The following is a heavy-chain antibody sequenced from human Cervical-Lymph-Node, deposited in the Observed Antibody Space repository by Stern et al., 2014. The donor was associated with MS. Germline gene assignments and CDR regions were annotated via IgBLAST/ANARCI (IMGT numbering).Heavy chain of an antibody. Sequence: EVQLVESGGGLVQPGGSLRLSCTASGFTFSSYWMHWVRQAPGKGLVWVSHINRDGSSTTYADSVKGRFTISRDNAKNTLYLQMNSLRAEVTAVYYCARALEDYGDYPNWFDPWGQGTLVTVSS. CDR2: INRDGSST. J-gene: IGHJ5*02. V-gene: IGHV3-74*02. CDR3: ARALEDYGDYPNWFDP. D-gene: IGHD4-17*01. CDR1: GFTFSSYW.